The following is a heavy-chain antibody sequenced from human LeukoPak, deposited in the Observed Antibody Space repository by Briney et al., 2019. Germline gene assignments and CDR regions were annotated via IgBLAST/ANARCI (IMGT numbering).Heavy chain of an antibody. CDR1: GFTFSSYS. V-gene: IGHV3-21*01. J-gene: IGHJ3*02. Sequence: GGSLRLSCAASGFTFSSYSMNWVRQAPGKGLEWVSSISSSSSYIYYADSVKGRFTISRDNAKNSLYLQMNSLRAEDTAVYYCARDGIITYYYDSSGYRPNSGAFDIWGQGTMVTVSS. CDR3: ARDGIITYYYDSSGYRPNSGAFDI. CDR2: ISSSSSYI. D-gene: IGHD3-22*01.